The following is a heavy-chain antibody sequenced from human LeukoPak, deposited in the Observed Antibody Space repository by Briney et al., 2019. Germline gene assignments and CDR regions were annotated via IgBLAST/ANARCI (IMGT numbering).Heavy chain of an antibody. V-gene: IGHV1-46*01. J-gene: IGHJ4*02. D-gene: IGHD5-12*01. CDR3: ARDFSIVATMY. CDR2: INPSGGST. Sequence: ASVKVSCKASGYTFTSYYMHWVRQAPGQGLEWMGIINPSGGSTSYAQRFQGRVTMTRDTSTSTVYMELSSLRSEDTAVYYCARDFSIVATMYWGQGTLVTVSS. CDR1: GYTFTSYY.